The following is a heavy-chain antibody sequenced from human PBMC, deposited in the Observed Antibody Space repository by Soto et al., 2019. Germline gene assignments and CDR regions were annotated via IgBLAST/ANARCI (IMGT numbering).Heavy chain of an antibody. V-gene: IGHV4-39*01. J-gene: IGHJ4*02. CDR2: IYYSGST. Sequence: SETLSLTCTVSGGSISSSSYYLGWIRQPPGKGLEWIGSIYYSGSTYYNPSLKSRVTISVDTSKNQFSLKLSSVTAADTAVYYCARPGYYGDRPLDDYWGQGTLVTVSS. CDR1: GGSISSSSYY. CDR3: ARPGYYGDRPLDDY. D-gene: IGHD4-17*01.